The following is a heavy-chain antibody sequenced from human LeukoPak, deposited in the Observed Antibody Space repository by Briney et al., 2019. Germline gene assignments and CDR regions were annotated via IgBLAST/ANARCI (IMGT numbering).Heavy chain of an antibody. CDR2: ISYDASNK. CDR1: GFTFSSYA. CDR3: ARESADLDY. J-gene: IGHJ4*02. D-gene: IGHD2-2*01. Sequence: GGSLRLSCAASGFTFSSYAMHGVGQAPGKGLEWVAVISYDASNKYYAASVKGRFTISRDNSKNTLYLQMNSLRAEDTAVYYCARESADLDYWGQGTLVTVSS. V-gene: IGHV3-30-3*01.